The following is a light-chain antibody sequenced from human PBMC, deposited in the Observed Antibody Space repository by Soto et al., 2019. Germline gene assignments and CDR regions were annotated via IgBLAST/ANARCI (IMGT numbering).Light chain of an antibody. CDR1: QSIVYSDGIAY. J-gene: IGKJ1*01. CDR2: KAS. V-gene: IGKV2-30*01. Sequence: DVVMTQSPLSLPVTLGQPASISCRSSQSIVYSDGIAYLSWFHQRPGQSPRRLIYKASNRDSGVPDRFSGSGSGPDFTLQINRVEAEDVGVFYCMQGTHWPPTFGRGTRVEIK. CDR3: MQGTHWPPT.